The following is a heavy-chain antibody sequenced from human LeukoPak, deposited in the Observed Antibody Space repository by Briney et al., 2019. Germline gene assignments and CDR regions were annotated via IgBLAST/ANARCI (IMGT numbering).Heavy chain of an antibody. CDR1: GGSISSSSYY. CDR2: IYHSGST. J-gene: IGHJ4*02. D-gene: IGHD6-13*01. CDR3: ARGSSWLIVTLDC. Sequence: SETLSLTCTVSGGSISSSSYYWGWIRQPPGKGLEWIGSIYHSGSTYYNPSLKSRVTISVDTSKNQFSLKLSSVTAADTAVYYCARGSSWLIVTLDCWGQGTLVTVSS. V-gene: IGHV4-39*07.